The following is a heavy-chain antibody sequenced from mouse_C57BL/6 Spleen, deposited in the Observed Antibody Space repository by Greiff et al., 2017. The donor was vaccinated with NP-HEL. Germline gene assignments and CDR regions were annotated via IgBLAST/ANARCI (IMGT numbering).Heavy chain of an antibody. V-gene: IGHV6-3*01. CDR2: IRLKSDNYAT. Sequence: EVQGVESGGGLVQPGGSMKLSCVASGFTFSNYWMNWVRQSPEKGLEWVAQIRLKSDNYATHYAESVKGRFTISRDDSKSSVYLQMNNLRAEDTGIYYCTGGGYYVGYWGQGTTLTVSS. CDR3: TGGGYYVGY. CDR1: GFTFSNYW. J-gene: IGHJ2*01.